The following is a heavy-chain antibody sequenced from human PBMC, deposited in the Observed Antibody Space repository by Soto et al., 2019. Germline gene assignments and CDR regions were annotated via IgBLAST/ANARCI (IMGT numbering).Heavy chain of an antibody. CDR3: ARGNEAAGAIDY. CDR2: IHHSGST. D-gene: IGHD1-1*01. CDR1: GDSIAGYY. Sequence: PSETLSLTCTVSGDSIAGYYWGWLRQPPEKTLEWIGYIHHSGSTNFNPSLKSRLTMTRDTSTSTVYMELSSLRSEDTAVYYCARGNEAAGAIDYWGQGTLVTVS. V-gene: IGHV4-59*01. J-gene: IGHJ4*02.